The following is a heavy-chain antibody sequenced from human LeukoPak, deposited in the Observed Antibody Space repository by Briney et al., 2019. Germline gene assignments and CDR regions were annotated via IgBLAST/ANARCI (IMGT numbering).Heavy chain of an antibody. J-gene: IGHJ4*02. CDR1: GGSVNGYY. D-gene: IGHD2-15*01. CDR3: ARRLVDSGASQVSDH. Sequence: SETLSLTCAVYGGSVNGYYWSWIRQSPGEGLEWIGEINDSGVTNCNPSLESRVILSVDTSKNQFSLRLSSVTAADTAVYYCARRLVDSGASQVSDHWGQGTLVTVSS. V-gene: IGHV4-34*01. CDR2: INDSGVT.